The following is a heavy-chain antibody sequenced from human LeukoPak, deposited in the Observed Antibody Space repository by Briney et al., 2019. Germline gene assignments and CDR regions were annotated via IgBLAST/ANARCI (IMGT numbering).Heavy chain of an antibody. Sequence: ASVKVSCKASGYTFTSYAMNWVRQAPGQGLEWMGWINTNTGNPTYAQGFTGRFVFSLDTSVSTAYLQISSLKAEDTAVYYCARPNAAAPHGSGSYPPNDAFDIWGQGTMVTVSS. J-gene: IGHJ3*02. CDR1: GYTFTSYA. V-gene: IGHV7-4-1*02. CDR2: INTNTGNP. D-gene: IGHD3-10*01. CDR3: ARPNAAAPHGSGSYPPNDAFDI.